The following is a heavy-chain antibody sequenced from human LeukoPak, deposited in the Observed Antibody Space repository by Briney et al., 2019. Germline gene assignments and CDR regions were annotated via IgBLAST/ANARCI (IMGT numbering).Heavy chain of an antibody. D-gene: IGHD6-19*01. Sequence: SQTLSLTCAISGDSVSSNSAAWNWIRQSPAVGLDWLGSTNYRTNYYNYYAVSVKSRIPINPDTSKNQFSLQLNSVTPEDTAVYYCARDGAVAGPYFDYWGQGTLVTVSS. CDR2: TNYRTNYYN. CDR1: GDSVSSNSAA. V-gene: IGHV6-1*01. CDR3: ARDGAVAGPYFDY. J-gene: IGHJ4*02.